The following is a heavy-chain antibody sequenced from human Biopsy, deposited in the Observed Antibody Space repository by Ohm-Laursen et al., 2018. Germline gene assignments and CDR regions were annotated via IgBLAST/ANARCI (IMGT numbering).Heavy chain of an antibody. CDR3: VRVGATEVSHYFDH. CDR2: VTTTSSYI. V-gene: IGHV3-21*01. D-gene: IGHD3-16*01. J-gene: IGHJ2*01. CDR1: GFDFSDYS. Sequence: GSLRLSCAASGFDFSDYSMSWVRQAPGKGLEWVSSVTTTSSYIYYADSVKGRFTISRDNAKNSLYLQMNSLRAEDTAVYYCVRVGATEVSHYFDHWGRGTLVTVSS.